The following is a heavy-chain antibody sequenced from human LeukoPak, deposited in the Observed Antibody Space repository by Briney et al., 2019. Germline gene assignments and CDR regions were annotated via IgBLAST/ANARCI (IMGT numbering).Heavy chain of an antibody. CDR3: ARDLRRPAFYYYGMDV. V-gene: IGHV3-53*01. CDR1: GFTVSDNY. CDR2: IYSGGST. Sequence: PGGSLRLSCAASGFTVSDNYMSWVRQAPGKGLEWVSVIYSGGSTYYADSAEGRFIISRDESKNTLFLQMNNLRAEDTAVYYCARDLRRPAFYYYGMDVWGQGTTVIVS. J-gene: IGHJ6*02.